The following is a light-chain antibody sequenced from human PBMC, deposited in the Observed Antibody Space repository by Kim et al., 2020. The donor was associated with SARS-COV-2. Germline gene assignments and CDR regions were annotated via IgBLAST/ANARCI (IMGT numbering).Light chain of an antibody. Sequence: PGERATLSCRATQSVSANYLAWYQHKRGQAPRLLIYGASTRATGIPARFSGSGSGTEFTLTISSLQSEDFAVYYCQQYNNWPPRYTFGQGTKLEI. CDR2: GAS. CDR3: QQYNNWPPRYT. CDR1: QSVSAN. V-gene: IGKV3-15*01. J-gene: IGKJ2*01.